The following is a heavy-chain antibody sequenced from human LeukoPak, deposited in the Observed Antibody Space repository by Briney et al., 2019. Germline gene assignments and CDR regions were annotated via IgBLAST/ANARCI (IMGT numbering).Heavy chain of an antibody. Sequence: ETLSLTCTVSGGSISSYYWSWVRQAPGKGLEWVANIKQDGSEKNFVDSVKGRFTISRDNAKNSLYLQMNSLRAEDTAVYHCARVKSGYSYGPHYYYYYYMDVWGKGTTVTVSS. D-gene: IGHD5-18*01. V-gene: IGHV3-7*04. CDR2: IKQDGSEK. CDR1: GGSISSYY. J-gene: IGHJ6*03. CDR3: ARVKSGYSYGPHYYYYYYMDV.